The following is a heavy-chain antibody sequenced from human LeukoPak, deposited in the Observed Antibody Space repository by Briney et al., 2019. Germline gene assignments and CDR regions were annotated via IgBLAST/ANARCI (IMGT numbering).Heavy chain of an antibody. D-gene: IGHD3-3*01. CDR3: TRGYDFWSGYYTDGDYYYGMDV. CDR1: GFTFGDYA. Sequence: GGSLRLSCTASGFTFGDYAMSWSRQAPGKGLEWVGFIRSKAYGGTTEYAASVKGRFTISRDDSKSIAYLQMNSLKTEDTAVYYCTRGYDFWSGYYTDGDYYYGMDVWGQGTTVTVSS. V-gene: IGHV3-49*03. J-gene: IGHJ6*02. CDR2: IRSKAYGGTT.